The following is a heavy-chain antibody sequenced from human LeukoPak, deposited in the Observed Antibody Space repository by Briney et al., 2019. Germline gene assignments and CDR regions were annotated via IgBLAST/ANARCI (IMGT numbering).Heavy chain of an antibody. V-gene: IGHV4-59*01. J-gene: IGHJ4*02. CDR2: MHNGVHT. D-gene: IGHD4/OR15-4a*01. CDR3: AATIKRDYGDTNLDY. Sequence: SETLSLTCAVPGDSISSYFWSWIRQPPRKGLEWIGYMHNGVHTNYNPSLKSRVTISGDTSKNQLSLKLTSVTAADTAVYYCAATIKRDYGDTNLDYWGQGTLVTVSS. CDR1: GDSISSYF.